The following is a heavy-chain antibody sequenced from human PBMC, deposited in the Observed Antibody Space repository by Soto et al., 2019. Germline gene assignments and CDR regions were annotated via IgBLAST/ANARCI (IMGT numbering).Heavy chain of an antibody. V-gene: IGHV1-69*08. CDR1: GDTVNSHS. CDR2: IIPFIGNE. CDR3: ATAASTFGAASDY. D-gene: IGHD3-3*01. J-gene: IGHJ4*02. Sequence: QVQLVQSGAEVKKPGSSVKVSCKASGDTVNSHSFTWVRQAPGQGLEWMGRIIPFIGNESHAQKFKDRIKISADTYTGAVYLKLHSLRPDDTAMYYCATAASTFGAASDYWGQGTLVTVSS.